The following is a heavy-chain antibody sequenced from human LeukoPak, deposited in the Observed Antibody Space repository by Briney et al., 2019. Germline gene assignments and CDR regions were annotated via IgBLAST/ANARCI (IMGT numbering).Heavy chain of an antibody. D-gene: IGHD3-9*01. CDR3: AKPDYNFNDPYYFDR. CDR2: ISGGGSDT. CDR1: GFTFSNYA. Sequence: GGSLRLSCTASGFTFSNYAMAWVRQTPRKGLEWVSTISGGGSDTDYAVSVKGWFTISRDNSKSTLYLQMNSLRVEDTAIYYCAKPDYNFNDPYYFDRWGQGTLVTVSS. J-gene: IGHJ4*02. V-gene: IGHV3-23*01.